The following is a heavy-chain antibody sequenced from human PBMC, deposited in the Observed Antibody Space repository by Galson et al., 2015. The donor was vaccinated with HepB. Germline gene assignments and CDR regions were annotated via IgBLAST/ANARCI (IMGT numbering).Heavy chain of an antibody. J-gene: IGHJ6*02. Sequence: SLRLSCAASGFTFSSYGMHWVRQAPGKGLEWVAVIWYDGSNKYYADSVKGRFTVSRDNSKNTLYLQMNSLRAEDTAVYYCARDRALLNSNPYYYYYGMDVWGQGTTVTVSS. V-gene: IGHV3-33*01. D-gene: IGHD4-11*01. CDR3: ARDRALLNSNPYYYYYGMDV. CDR1: GFTFSSYG. CDR2: IWYDGSNK.